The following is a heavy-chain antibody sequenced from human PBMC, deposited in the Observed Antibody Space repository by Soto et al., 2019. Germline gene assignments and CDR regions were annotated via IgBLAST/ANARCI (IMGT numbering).Heavy chain of an antibody. D-gene: IGHD6-13*01. V-gene: IGHV4-39*01. Sequence: SETLSLTCTFSGGSISSSSYYWGWIRQPPGKGLEWIGSIYYSGSTYYNPSLKSRVTISVDTSKNQFSLKLSSVTAADTAVYYCARGVVSPGYSSSWYYYYYGMDVWGQGTTVTVSS. CDR2: IYYSGST. CDR3: ARGVVSPGYSSSWYYYYYGMDV. CDR1: GGSISSSSYY. J-gene: IGHJ6*02.